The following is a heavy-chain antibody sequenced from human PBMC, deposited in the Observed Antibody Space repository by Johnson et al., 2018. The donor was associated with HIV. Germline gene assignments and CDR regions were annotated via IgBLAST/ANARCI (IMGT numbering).Heavy chain of an antibody. CDR1: GFTFSSYA. CDR2: VGGSTSST. CDR3: ARDSKPRGADYVDYGFDI. Sequence: VQLVESGGGVVQPGRSLRLSCAASGFTFSSYAMNWVRQPPGEGLEWVSTVGGSTSSTSYTDSVKGRFPISRATAKNSLYLHMNSLRDEDTAVYSCARDSKPRGADYVDYGFDIWGQGTMVAVSS. V-gene: IGHV3-21*01. J-gene: IGHJ3*02. D-gene: IGHD4-17*01.